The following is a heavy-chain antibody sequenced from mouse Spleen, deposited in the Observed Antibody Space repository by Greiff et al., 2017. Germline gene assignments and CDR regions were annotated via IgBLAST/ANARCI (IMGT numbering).Heavy chain of an antibody. J-gene: IGHJ3*01. V-gene: IGHV5-17*02. CDR2: ISSGGSTI. CDR3: SSLPEYFAY. Sequence: EVKVVESGGGLVQPGGSRKLSCAASGFTFSSFGVHWVRQAPEKGLEWVAYISSGGSTIYYADTVKGRFTISRDNPKNTLFLQLTSLRSEDSAMYYCSSLPEYFAYWGQGTLVTVSA. CDR1: GFTFSSFG. D-gene: IGHD5-1*01.